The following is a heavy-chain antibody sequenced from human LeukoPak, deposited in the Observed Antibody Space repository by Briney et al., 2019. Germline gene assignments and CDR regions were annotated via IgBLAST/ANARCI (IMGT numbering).Heavy chain of an antibody. V-gene: IGHV4-4*02. CDR1: GGSISSSNW. CDR3: ASQGLVGATS. J-gene: IGHJ4*02. CDR2: INHSGST. Sequence: SETLSLTCAVSGGSISSSNWWSWVRQPPGKGLEWIGEINHSGSTNYNPSLKSRVTISVDTSKNQFSLKLSSVTAADTAVYYCASQGLVGATSWGQGTLVTVSS. D-gene: IGHD1-26*01.